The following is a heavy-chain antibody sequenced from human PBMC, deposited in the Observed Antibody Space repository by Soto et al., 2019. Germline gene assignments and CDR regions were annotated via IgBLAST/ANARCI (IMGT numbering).Heavy chain of an antibody. V-gene: IGHV3-21*01. Sequence: PGGSLRLSCAASGFTFSSYSMNWVRQAPGKGLEWVSSISSSSSYIYYADSVKGRFTISRDNAKNSLYLQMNSLRAEDTAVYYCARDLSPHADPYYFDYWGQGTLVTVSS. CDR2: ISSSSSYI. CDR1: GFTFSSYS. D-gene: IGHD2-2*01. CDR3: ARDLSPHADPYYFDY. J-gene: IGHJ4*02.